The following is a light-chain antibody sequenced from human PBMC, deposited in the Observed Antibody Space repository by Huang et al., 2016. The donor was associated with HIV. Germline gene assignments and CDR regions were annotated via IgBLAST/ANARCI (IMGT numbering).Light chain of an antibody. V-gene: IGKV3-15*01. J-gene: IGKJ4*01. CDR1: RSVGSN. CDR3: QKYNNWLLS. Sequence: IVMTQSPATLSVSPGERVTVACRANRSVGSNLAWYQQRPGQAPRPLIDGSSTRAPGIPARFSGSGYGTDFSLTISSLQSEDFALYYCQKYNNWLLSFGGGTRVDI. CDR2: GSS.